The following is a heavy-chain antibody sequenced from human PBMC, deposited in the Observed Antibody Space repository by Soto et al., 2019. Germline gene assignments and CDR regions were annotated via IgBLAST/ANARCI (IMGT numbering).Heavy chain of an antibody. J-gene: IGHJ4*02. Sequence: GGSLGLSYVASDFTFSDYPLHWVRQAPGKGLEWVAVISYDGKDNSYSDSVKGRFTISRDNSKSTVYLQMNNLRADDMAVYHCARDMRHDYASGRLDYLGQGTLVTVSS. CDR1: DFTFSDYP. CDR2: ISYDGKDN. D-gene: IGHD3-10*01. CDR3: ARDMRHDYASGRLDY. V-gene: IGHV3-30*04.